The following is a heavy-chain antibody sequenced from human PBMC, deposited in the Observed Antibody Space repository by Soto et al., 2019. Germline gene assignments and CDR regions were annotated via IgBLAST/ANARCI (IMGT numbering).Heavy chain of an antibody. J-gene: IGHJ6*02. Sequence: VQLVQSGAEVKKPGSSVKVSCKASGGTFTNYAFSWVRQAPGQGLEWLGGIIPIFGTADYAQKFQGRVTITADETTITDNMEMSSLRSVDTAIYYCASWLKEAGIDGNYYFGMDVWGQGTTVTVSS. CDR2: IIPIFGTA. D-gene: IGHD1-1*01. V-gene: IGHV1-69*13. CDR1: GGTFTNYA. CDR3: ASWLKEAGIDGNYYFGMDV.